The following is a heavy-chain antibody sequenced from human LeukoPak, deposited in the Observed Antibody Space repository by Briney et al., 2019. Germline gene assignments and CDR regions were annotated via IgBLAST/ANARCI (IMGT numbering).Heavy chain of an antibody. CDR2: IRSRDSTI. CDR3: ARDQDWAFDY. V-gene: IGHV3-48*02. Sequence: GGSLRLSCAASGFTFSTYSMNWVRQAPGRGLEWISYIRSRDSTIFYTESVRGRFTISSDNAKGSLFLQMNSLRDEDTAAYYCARDQDWAFDYWGQGTLVTVSS. J-gene: IGHJ4*02. D-gene: IGHD3-9*01. CDR1: GFTFSTYS.